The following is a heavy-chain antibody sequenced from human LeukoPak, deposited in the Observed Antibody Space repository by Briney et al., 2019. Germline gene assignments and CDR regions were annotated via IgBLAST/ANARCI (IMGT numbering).Heavy chain of an antibody. Sequence: GGSLRLSCAASGFTFSSYGMPRVRHAPGKGLEWVAVISYDGSNKYYADSVKGRFTISRDNSKNTLYLQMNSLRAEDTAVYYCAKDGTVLPPFQHWGQGTLVTVSS. D-gene: IGHD3-10*01. CDR2: ISYDGSNK. CDR1: GFTFSSYG. CDR3: AKDGTVLPPFQH. J-gene: IGHJ1*01. V-gene: IGHV3-30*18.